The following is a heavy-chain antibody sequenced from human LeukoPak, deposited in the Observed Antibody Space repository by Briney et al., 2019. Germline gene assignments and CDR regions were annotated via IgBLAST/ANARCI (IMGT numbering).Heavy chain of an antibody. CDR2: ISYSGST. CDR1: GFTFSSYA. CDR3: ARRITGTTSDSFDH. Sequence: PGGSLRLSCAASGFTFSSYAMSWVRQPPGKGLEWIGSISYSGSTYYNPSLKSRVTIFVDTSKNQFSLKLSSVTAADTALYYCARRITGTTSDSFDHWGQGTLVTVSS. D-gene: IGHD1-20*01. J-gene: IGHJ4*02. V-gene: IGHV4-39*01.